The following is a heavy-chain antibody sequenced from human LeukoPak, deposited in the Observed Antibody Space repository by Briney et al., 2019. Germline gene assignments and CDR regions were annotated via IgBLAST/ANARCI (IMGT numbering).Heavy chain of an antibody. D-gene: IGHD3-16*01. Sequence: PGGSLRLSCAASGFTVSSNYMSWVRQAPGKGLEWVSGINWNGGSTGYADSVKGRFTISRDNSKNTLYLQMNSLRAEDTAVYYCAKPPGPGGYWGQGTLVTVSS. V-gene: IGHV3-53*05. CDR2: INWNGGST. CDR3: AKPPGPGGY. J-gene: IGHJ4*02. CDR1: GFTVSSNY.